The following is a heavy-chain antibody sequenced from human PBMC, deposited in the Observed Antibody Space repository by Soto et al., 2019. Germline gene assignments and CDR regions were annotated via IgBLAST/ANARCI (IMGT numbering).Heavy chain of an antibody. CDR2: IDPSGGTT. D-gene: IGHD1-1*01. V-gene: IGHV1-46*01. CDR1: GYTFTSHY. J-gene: IGHJ6*02. Sequence: ASVKVSCKASGYTFTSHYIHWVRQAPGQGPEWMAMIDPSGGTTSYAQKFQGRVTMTRDTSTSTVYMELSSLRSEDTAVYYCARDRTKYYYYYDMDVWGQGTTVTVSS. CDR3: ARDRTKYYYYYDMDV.